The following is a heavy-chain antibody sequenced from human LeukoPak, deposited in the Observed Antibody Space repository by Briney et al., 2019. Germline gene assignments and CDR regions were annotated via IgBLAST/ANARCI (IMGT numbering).Heavy chain of an antibody. CDR1: GGSFSGYY. D-gene: IGHD6-13*01. CDR2: INHSGST. CDR3: ARGRTLWLIAAAFDY. V-gene: IGHV4-34*01. Sequence: SETLSLTCAVYGGSFSGYYWSWIRQPPGKGLEWIGEINHSGSTNYNPSLKSRVTISVDTSKNQFSLKLSSVTAADTAVYYCARGRTLWLIAAAFDYWGQGTLVTVSS. J-gene: IGHJ4*02.